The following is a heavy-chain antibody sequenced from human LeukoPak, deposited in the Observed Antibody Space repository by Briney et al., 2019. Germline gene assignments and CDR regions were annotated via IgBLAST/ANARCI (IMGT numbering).Heavy chain of an antibody. J-gene: IGHJ4*02. CDR2: IRSKAYGGTT. V-gene: IGHV3-49*04. D-gene: IGHD1-26*01. CDR1: GFTFGDYA. CDR3: TRDGIVSYGRYYFDY. Sequence: QSGGSLRLSCTTSGFTFGDYAMSWVRQAPGKGLEWVGFIRSKAYGGTTEYAASVKGRFTISRDDSKTIAYLQMNSLKTEDTAVYYCTRDGIVSYGRYYFDYWGQGTLVTVSS.